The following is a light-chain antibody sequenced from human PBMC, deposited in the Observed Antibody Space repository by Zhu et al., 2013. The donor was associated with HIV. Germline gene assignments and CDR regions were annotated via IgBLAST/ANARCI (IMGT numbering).Light chain of an antibody. J-gene: IGKJ5*01. CDR2: AAS. V-gene: IGKV1-27*01. CDR1: QGISNY. Sequence: DIQMTQSPSSLSASVGDRVTITCRASQGISNYLAWYQQKPGKVPKLLIYAASTLRSGVPSRFSGSGSGTDFTLTISRLEPEDFAVYYCQQYGSSPITFGQGTRLDIK. CDR3: QQYGSSPIT.